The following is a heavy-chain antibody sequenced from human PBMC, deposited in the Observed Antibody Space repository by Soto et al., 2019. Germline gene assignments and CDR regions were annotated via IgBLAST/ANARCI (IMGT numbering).Heavy chain of an antibody. CDR1: GGSISSSSYY. V-gene: IGHV4-39*01. Sequence: PSETLSLTCTVSGGSISSSSYYWGWIRQPPGKGLEWIGSIYYSGSTYYNPSLKSRVTISVDTSKNQFSLKLSSVTAADTAVYYCATRTGADYYYGMDVWGQGTTVTVSS. CDR3: ATRTGADYYYGMDV. J-gene: IGHJ6*02. D-gene: IGHD7-27*01. CDR2: IYYSGST.